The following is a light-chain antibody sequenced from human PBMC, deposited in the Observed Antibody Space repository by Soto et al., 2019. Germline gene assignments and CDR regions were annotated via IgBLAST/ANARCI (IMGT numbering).Light chain of an antibody. J-gene: IGKJ1*01. CDR1: QSVSSNY. CDR3: QPYGSSPWT. V-gene: IGKV3-20*01. Sequence: EIVLTQSPGTLSLSPGERATLSCRASQSVSSNYLAWYQQKTGQTPRLLIYIASSRAPGIPDRFSGSGSGTQFTLTISRVEPEDFAVYYCQPYGSSPWTFGQGTKVEIK. CDR2: IAS.